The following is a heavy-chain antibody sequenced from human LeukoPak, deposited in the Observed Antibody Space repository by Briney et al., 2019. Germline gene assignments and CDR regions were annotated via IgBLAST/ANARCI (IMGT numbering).Heavy chain of an antibody. CDR1: GFPFSTSW. V-gene: IGHV3-7*01. CDR2: IKEYGSEI. J-gene: IGHJ4*02. D-gene: IGHD3-10*01. CDR3: ATDRGTY. Sequence: GVLRLSCAASGFPFSTSWMNWVRRAPGKGLEWVALIKEYGSEIYHADSVKGRFTISRDDAASSLYLQMHSLRAEDTAVYYCATDRGTYWGQGTLVTVSS.